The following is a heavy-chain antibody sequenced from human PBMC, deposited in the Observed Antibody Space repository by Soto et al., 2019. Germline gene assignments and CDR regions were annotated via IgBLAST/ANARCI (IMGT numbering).Heavy chain of an antibody. J-gene: IGHJ3*01. D-gene: IGHD3-22*01. CDR2: VHYSGGT. Sequence: SETLSLTCTVSGASISSSYWSWIRQSPGKGLEWIGYVHYSGGTKDNPSLNGRVSLSIDTSKNQFSLKLSSVAAADTAVYYCARRYYDSRGQSNNFDVWGQGTMVTVS. CDR3: ARRYYDSRGQSNNFDV. CDR1: GASISSSY. V-gene: IGHV4-59*01.